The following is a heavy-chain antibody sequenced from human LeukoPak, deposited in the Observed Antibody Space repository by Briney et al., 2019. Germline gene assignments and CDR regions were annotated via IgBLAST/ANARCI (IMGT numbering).Heavy chain of an antibody. CDR3: ATRARFLEWLSPFDY. V-gene: IGHV1-2*02. D-gene: IGHD3-3*01. J-gene: IGHJ4*02. Sequence: GASVKVSCKASGYTFTGYYMHWVRQAPGQGLEWMGWINPNSGGTNYAQKFQGRVTMTRVTSISTAYMELSRLRSDDTAVYYCATRARFLEWLSPFDYWGQGTLVTVSS. CDR2: INPNSGGT. CDR1: GYTFTGYY.